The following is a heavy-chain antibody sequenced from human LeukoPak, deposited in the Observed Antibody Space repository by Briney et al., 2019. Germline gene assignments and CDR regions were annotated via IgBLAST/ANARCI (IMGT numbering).Heavy chain of an antibody. CDR1: GSAMNSGYY. D-gene: IGHD3-10*01. V-gene: IGHV4-59*01. CDR3: ARVLGVRGVIGWFDP. J-gene: IGHJ5*02. Sequence: PSETLSLTCTVSGSAMNSGYYWSWIRQPPGKGLEWIGYIYYSGSTNYNPSLKSRVTISVDTSKNQFSLKLSSVTAADTAVYYCARVLGVRGVIGWFDPWGQGTLVTVSS. CDR2: IYYSGST.